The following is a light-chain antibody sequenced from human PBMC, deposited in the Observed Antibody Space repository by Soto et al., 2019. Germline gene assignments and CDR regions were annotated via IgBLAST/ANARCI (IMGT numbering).Light chain of an antibody. CDR1: SCDVGSHNL. CDR3: CSYGGSRAV. J-gene: IGLJ7*02. V-gene: IGLV2-23*02. Sequence: QSALTQPASVSGSPGQSITISCTGTSCDVGSHNLVSWYQQHPGQAPKLMIYEVSKRPLGVSARFSASKSGNTASLTISGLQAEDEADYYCCSYGGSRAVFGGGTQLTAL. CDR2: EVS.